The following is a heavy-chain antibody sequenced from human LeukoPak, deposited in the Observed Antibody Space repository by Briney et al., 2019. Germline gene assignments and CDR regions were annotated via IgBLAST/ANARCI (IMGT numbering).Heavy chain of an antibody. V-gene: IGHV4-39*01. J-gene: IGHJ4*02. Sequence: SETLSLTCTVSGGSISSSSYYWGWIRQPPGKGLEWIGSIYYSGSTYYNPSLKSRVTISVDTSKNQFSLKLSSVTAADTAVYYCARHKWGSSRRRGDAGHHDYWGQGTLVTVSS. CDR2: IYYSGST. D-gene: IGHD6-13*01. CDR1: GGSISSSSYY. CDR3: ARHKWGSSRRRGDAGHHDY.